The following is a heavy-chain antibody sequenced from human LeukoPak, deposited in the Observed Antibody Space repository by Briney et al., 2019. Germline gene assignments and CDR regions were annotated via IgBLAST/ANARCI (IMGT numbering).Heavy chain of an antibody. V-gene: IGHV3-73*01. D-gene: IGHD3-10*01. Sequence: GGSLRLSCAASGFTFSGSAMHWVRQASGKGLEWVGRIRSKANSYATAYAASVKGRFTISRDDSKNTAYLQMNSLKTEDTAVYYCTRFGSGSYGWGKGTTVTVYS. CDR1: GFTFSGSA. CDR3: TRFGSGSYG. J-gene: IGHJ6*04. CDR2: IRSKANSYAT.